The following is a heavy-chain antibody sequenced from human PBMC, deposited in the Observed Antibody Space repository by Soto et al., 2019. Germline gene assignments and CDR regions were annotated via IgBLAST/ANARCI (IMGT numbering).Heavy chain of an antibody. CDR3: ARDQGVRSEYFQH. J-gene: IGHJ1*01. CDR2: ISSSSSYI. Sequence: GGSLRLSCAASGFTFSSYSMNWVRQAPGKGLEWVSSISSSSSYIYYADSVKGRFTISRDNAKNSLYLQMNSLRAEDTAVYYCARDQGVRSEYFQHWGQGTLVTVSS. V-gene: IGHV3-21*01. D-gene: IGHD2-8*01. CDR1: GFTFSSYS.